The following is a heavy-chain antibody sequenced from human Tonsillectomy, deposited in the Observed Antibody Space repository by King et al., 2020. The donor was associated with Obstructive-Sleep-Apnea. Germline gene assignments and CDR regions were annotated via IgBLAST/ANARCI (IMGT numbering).Heavy chain of an antibody. V-gene: IGHV6-1*01. Sequence: QVQLQQSGPGVVKPSQTLSLTCAISGDSVSSNSAAWNWIRQSPSRGLEWLGRTYYRSKWYNDYAVSVKSRITINPDTSKNQLSLQLNSVTPEDTAVYYCARVSSAGTYNWKPIEVFDYWGQGTLVTVSS. D-gene: IGHD1-20*01. CDR3: ARVSSAGTYNWKPIEVFDY. J-gene: IGHJ4*02. CDR2: TYYRSKWYN. CDR1: GDSVSSNSAA.